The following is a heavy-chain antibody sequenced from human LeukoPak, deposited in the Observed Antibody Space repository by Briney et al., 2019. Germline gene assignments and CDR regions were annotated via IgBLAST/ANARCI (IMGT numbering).Heavy chain of an antibody. CDR3: ARYPQWFGELTFDY. CDR1: GFTFSSYE. CDR2: ISSSGSTI. Sequence: GESLKISCAASGFTFSSYEMNWVRQAPGEGLEWVSYISSSGSTIYYADSVKGRFTISRDNAKNSLYLQMNSLRAEDTAVYYCARYPQWFGELTFDYWGQGTLVTVSS. D-gene: IGHD3-10*01. V-gene: IGHV3-48*03. J-gene: IGHJ4*02.